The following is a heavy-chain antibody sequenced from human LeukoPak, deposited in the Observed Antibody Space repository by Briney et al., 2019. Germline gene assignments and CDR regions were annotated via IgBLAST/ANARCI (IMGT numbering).Heavy chain of an antibody. CDR2: ISHDGSDK. Sequence: GGSLRLSCGASGFTFSNYWMHWVRQAPGKGLEWVALISHDGSDKYYTGSAKGRFTISRDNSKNTLYLEMNSLRVEDTAVYYCAKDRKWSYYGFDHWGQGTLVTVSS. CDR3: AKDRKWSYYGFDH. CDR1: GFTFSNYW. D-gene: IGHD3-10*01. V-gene: IGHV3-30*18. J-gene: IGHJ4*02.